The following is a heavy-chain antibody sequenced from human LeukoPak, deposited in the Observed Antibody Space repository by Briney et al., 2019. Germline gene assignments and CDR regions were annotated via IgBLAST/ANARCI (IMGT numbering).Heavy chain of an antibody. Sequence: SQTLSLTCTVSGGSISSGDYYWSWIRQPPGKGLEWIGYISSSGRTYYRPSLKSRITVSMYTSKNQFSLKVSSVTAADTAVYYCARGGRVVIPAARRNYFDYWGQGTLVTVSS. J-gene: IGHJ4*02. CDR2: ISSSGRT. V-gene: IGHV4-30-4*01. CDR1: GGSISSGDYY. D-gene: IGHD2-2*01. CDR3: ARGGRVVIPAARRNYFDY.